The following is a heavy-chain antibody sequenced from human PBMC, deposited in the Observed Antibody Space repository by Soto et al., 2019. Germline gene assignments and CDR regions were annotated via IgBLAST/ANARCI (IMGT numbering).Heavy chain of an antibody. Sequence: EVQLVESGGGLVQPGRSLRLSCAASGFKFDDYAMYWVRQAPGKGLEWVAGISWNSGGIVYADSVKGRFTISRDNAKRSPSLQMNSLRAEDTAFYYCAKDCIAVAGFNGMDVWGQGTTVTVSS. CDR2: ISWNSGGI. V-gene: IGHV3-9*01. J-gene: IGHJ6*02. CDR3: AKDCIAVAGFNGMDV. CDR1: GFKFDDYA. D-gene: IGHD6-19*01.